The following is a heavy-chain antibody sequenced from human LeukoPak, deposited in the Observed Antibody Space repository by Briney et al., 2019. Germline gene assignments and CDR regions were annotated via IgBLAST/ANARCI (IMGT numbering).Heavy chain of an antibody. CDR1: GYTFTGYD. D-gene: IGHD2-2*01. Sequence: ASVKVSCKASGYTFTGYDMYWVRQAPGQGLEWMGWINPNSGGTNYAQKFQGRVTMTRDTSTSTVYMELSSLRSEDTAVYCCARVSSDCSSTSCYVYDAFDIWGQGTMVTVSS. J-gene: IGHJ3*02. CDR3: ARVSSDCSSTSCYVYDAFDI. CDR2: INPNSGGT. V-gene: IGHV1-2*02.